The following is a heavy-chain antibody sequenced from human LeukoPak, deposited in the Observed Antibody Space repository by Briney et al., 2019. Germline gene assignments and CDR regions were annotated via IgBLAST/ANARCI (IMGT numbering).Heavy chain of an antibody. CDR2: IYQSGST. CDR1: GYSIRSGYY. D-gene: IGHD6-13*01. V-gene: IGHV4-38-2*02. J-gene: IGHJ4*02. Sequence: SETLSLTCTVSGYSIRSGYYWAWIRQPPGQGLEWIGSIYQSGSTFYNPSLQSRVTISVDTSKNQFSLKLSSVTAADTAFYYCAREQHLAHRGPGTLVTVSS. CDR3: AREQHLAH.